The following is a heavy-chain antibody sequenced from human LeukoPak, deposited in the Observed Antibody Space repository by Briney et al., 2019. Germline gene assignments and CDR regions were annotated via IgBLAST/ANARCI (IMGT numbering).Heavy chain of an antibody. D-gene: IGHD3-10*01. CDR2: IYYSGST. CDR3: ARRRSNPNMVRGVVIFDY. Sequence: SETLSLTCTVSGGSISSYYWSWIRQPPGKGLEWIGYIYYSGSTYYNPSLKSRVTISVDTSKNQFSLKLSSVTAADTAVYYCARRRSNPNMVRGVVIFDYWGQGTLVTVSS. V-gene: IGHV4-59*12. J-gene: IGHJ4*02. CDR1: GGSISSYY.